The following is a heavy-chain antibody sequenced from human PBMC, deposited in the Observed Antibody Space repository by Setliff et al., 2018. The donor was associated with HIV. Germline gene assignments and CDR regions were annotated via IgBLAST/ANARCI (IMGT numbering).Heavy chain of an antibody. CDR2: VHHSGST. V-gene: IGHV4-59*01. CDR1: SDPISSSY. CDR3: ASAGPYCGDDCPYNWLTP. D-gene: IGHD2-21*02. J-gene: IGHJ5*02. Sequence: PSETLSLTCTVSSDPISSSYWTWIRQPPGQGLEWIGYVHHSGSTKYNASLRGRVTMSVDTSKNLFSLTLRSVTAADTAVYYCASAGPYCGDDCPYNWLTPWGQGTLVTVSS.